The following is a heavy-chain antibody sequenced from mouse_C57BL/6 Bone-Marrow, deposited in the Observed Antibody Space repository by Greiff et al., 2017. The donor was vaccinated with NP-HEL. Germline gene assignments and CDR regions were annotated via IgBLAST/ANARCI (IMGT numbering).Heavy chain of an antibody. D-gene: IGHD2-2*01. V-gene: IGHV1-64*01. CDR3: ARKEIYYGYARYYFDD. CDR1: GYTFTSYW. J-gene: IGHJ2*01. Sequence: VQLQQPGAELVKPGASVKLSCKASGYTFTSYWMHWVKQRPGQGLEWIGMIHPNSGSTNYNEKFKSKATLTVDKSSSTAYMQLSSLTSEDSAVYYCARKEIYYGYARYYFDDRGQGTTLTVSS. CDR2: IHPNSGST.